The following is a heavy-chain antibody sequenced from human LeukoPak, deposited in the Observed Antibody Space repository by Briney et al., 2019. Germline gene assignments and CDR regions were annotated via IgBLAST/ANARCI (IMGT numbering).Heavy chain of an antibody. V-gene: IGHV4-59*08. Sequence: AETLSLTCTVSGGSISSYYWSWIRQPPGRGLEWIGYIYYSGSTNYNPSLKSRVTISVDTSKNQFSLKLSSVTAADTAVYYCARRAYSSGFYFFDYWGQGTLVTVSS. CDR1: GGSISSYY. J-gene: IGHJ4*02. D-gene: IGHD6-19*01. CDR3: ARRAYSSGFYFFDY. CDR2: IYYSGST.